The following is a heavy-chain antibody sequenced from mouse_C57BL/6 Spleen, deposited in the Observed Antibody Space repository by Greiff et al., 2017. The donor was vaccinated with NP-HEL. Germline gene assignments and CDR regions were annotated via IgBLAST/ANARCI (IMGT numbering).Heavy chain of an antibody. D-gene: IGHD1-1*01. CDR2: IYPGDGDT. CDR3: ARGGGSSYWYFDV. J-gene: IGHJ1*03. CDR1: GYAFSSYW. Sequence: QVHVKQSGAELVKPGASVKISCKASGYAFSSYWMNWVKQRPGKGLEWIGQIYPGDGDTNYNGKFKGKATLTADKSSSTAYMQLSSLTSEDSAVYFCARGGGSSYWYFDVWGTGTTVTVSS. V-gene: IGHV1-80*01.